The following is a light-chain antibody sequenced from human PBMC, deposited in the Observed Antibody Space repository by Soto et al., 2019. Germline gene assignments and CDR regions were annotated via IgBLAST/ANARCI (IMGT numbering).Light chain of an antibody. CDR2: DNN. J-gene: IGLJ2*01. CDR1: SSNIGNNY. CDR3: GTWDSSLSAGV. Sequence: QSVLTQPPSVSAAPGQKVTISCSGSSSNIGNNYVSWYQHLPGTAPKLLISDNNRRPSGIPDRFSGSKSGTSATLAITGLQTGDEADYYCGTWDSSLSAGVFGGGTKLTVL. V-gene: IGLV1-51*01.